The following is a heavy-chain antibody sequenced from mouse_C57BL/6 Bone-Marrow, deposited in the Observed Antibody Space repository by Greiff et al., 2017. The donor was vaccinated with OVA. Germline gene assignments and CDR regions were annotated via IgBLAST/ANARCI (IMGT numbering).Heavy chain of an antibody. Sequence: VQLQQSGPELVKPGASVNISCKASGYSFTDYNMNWVKQSNGKSLEWIGVINPNYGTTSYNQKFKGKATLTVDQSSSTAYMQLNSLTSEDSAVYYCARWIYYDYDGDDPYAMDYWGQGTSVTVSS. V-gene: IGHV1-39*01. D-gene: IGHD2-4*01. J-gene: IGHJ4*01. CDR2: INPNYGTT. CDR3: ARWIYYDYDGDDPYAMDY. CDR1: GYSFTDYN.